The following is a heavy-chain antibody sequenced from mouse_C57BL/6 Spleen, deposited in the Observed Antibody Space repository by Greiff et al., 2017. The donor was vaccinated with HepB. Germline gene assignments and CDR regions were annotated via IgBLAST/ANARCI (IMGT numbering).Heavy chain of an antibody. V-gene: IGHV14-4*01. CDR3: TTGGGNYPYFDY. CDR1: GFNITDDY. J-gene: IGHJ2*01. D-gene: IGHD2-1*01. CDR2: IDPENGDT. Sequence: VQLQQSGAELVRPGASVKLSCTASGFNITDDYMHWVKQRPEQGLEWIGWIDPENGDTEYASKFQGKATITADTSSNTAYLQLSSLTSEDTAVYYCTTGGGNYPYFDYWGQGTTLTVSS.